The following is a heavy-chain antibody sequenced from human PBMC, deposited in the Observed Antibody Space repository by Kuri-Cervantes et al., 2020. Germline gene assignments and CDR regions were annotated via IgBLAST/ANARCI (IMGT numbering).Heavy chain of an antibody. J-gene: IGHJ3*02. V-gene: IGHV4-4*07. CDR1: DGSISSYY. CDR2: VHSSGGT. Sequence: SETLSLTCTVSDGSISSYYWSWIRQPAGKGLERIGRVHSSGGTDYNPSLKSRVTISVDTSKNQFSLKLSSVTAADTAVYYCARSIVVVITAINAFDIWGRGTMVTVSS. CDR3: ARSIVVVITAINAFDI. D-gene: IGHD2-15*01.